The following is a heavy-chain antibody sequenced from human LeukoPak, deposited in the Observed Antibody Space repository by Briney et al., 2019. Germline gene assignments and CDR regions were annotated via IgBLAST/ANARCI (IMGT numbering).Heavy chain of an antibody. CDR1: GFTFTSYG. J-gene: IGHJ4*02. CDR3: ARGEQEMATMSIDY. Sequence: GGSLRLSCAASGFTFTSYGMNWVRQAPGQGLEWVSYISSLGSTIYYADSVKGRFTISRDNAKNSLYLQMNSLRAEDTAVYYCARGEQEMATMSIDYWGQGTLVTVSS. CDR2: ISSLGSTI. V-gene: IGHV3-48*01. D-gene: IGHD5-24*01.